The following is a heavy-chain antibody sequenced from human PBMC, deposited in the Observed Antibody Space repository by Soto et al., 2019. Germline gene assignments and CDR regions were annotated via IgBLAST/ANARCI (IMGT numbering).Heavy chain of an antibody. V-gene: IGHV3-33*01. Sequence: GGSLRLSCAASGFTFSSYGMHWVRQAPGKGLEWVAVIWYDGSNKYYADSVKGRFTISRDNSKNTLYLQMNSLRAEDTAVYYFARARPYCSGGSCYSIDYWGQGTLVTVSS. CDR1: GFTFSSYG. D-gene: IGHD2-15*01. J-gene: IGHJ4*02. CDR2: IWYDGSNK. CDR3: ARARPYCSGGSCYSIDY.